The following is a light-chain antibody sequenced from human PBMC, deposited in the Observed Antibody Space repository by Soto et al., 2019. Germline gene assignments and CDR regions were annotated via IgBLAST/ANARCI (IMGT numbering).Light chain of an antibody. V-gene: IGKV1-5*01. CDR2: EAS. J-gene: IGKJ1*01. Sequence: DIQMTQSPSTLSASVGDTVTITCRASQSVSNWLIWYQQKPGKAPRLLIYEASNLESGVPSRFSGSGSGTEFNLTISSLQPGDSATYYCQQYNSNVWTFGQGTKVDIK. CDR1: QSVSNW. CDR3: QQYNSNVWT.